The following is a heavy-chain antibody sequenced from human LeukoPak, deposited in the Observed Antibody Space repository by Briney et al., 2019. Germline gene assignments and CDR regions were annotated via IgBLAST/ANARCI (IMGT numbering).Heavy chain of an antibody. V-gene: IGHV3-74*01. CDR1: GLSFTTYW. Sequence: PGGSLRLSCAASGLSFTTYWMRWVRQAPGEGLVWVSRINGDGSSTNYADSVKGRFTISRDNAKNTLYLQMNSLRAEDTAVYYCARGGSCYGDLYYWGQGTLVTVSS. CDR3: ARGGSCYGDLYY. D-gene: IGHD4-17*01. CDR2: INGDGSST. J-gene: IGHJ4*02.